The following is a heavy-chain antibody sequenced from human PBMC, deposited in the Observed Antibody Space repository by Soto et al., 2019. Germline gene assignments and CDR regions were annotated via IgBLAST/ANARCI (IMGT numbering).Heavy chain of an antibody. CDR2: ISDDGARI. CDR1: GFAFEQYW. V-gene: IGHV3-74*01. Sequence: VGSLRFACGASGFAFEQYWMRWVRQAAGKGLEWVSRISDDGARIDYADFVKGLFTIARDNPKNTLLLQMRSLRGEDTAVYYCTRGPRHSQTGAGAIWGRGA. D-gene: IGHD1-1*01. J-gene: IGHJ4*02. CDR3: TRGPRHSQTGAGAI.